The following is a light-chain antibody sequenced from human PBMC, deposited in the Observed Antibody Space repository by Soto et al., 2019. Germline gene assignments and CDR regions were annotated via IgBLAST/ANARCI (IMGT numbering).Light chain of an antibody. CDR1: QSVSSIY. CDR3: QQYGSSPMYT. CDR2: GAS. V-gene: IGKV3-20*01. Sequence: EIVLTQSPGTLSLSPGERATLSCRASQSVSSIYLAWYQQKPGQAPRLLIYGASSRATGIPDRFSGRGSGTDFTLTISRLEPEDLAVYYCQQYGSSPMYTFGQGTKLEIK. J-gene: IGKJ2*01.